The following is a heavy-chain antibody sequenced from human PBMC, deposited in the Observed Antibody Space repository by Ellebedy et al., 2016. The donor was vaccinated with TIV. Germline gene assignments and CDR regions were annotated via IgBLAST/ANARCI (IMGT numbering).Heavy chain of an antibody. CDR2: TYYRSKWNN. CDR3: ARGWFWSGMGV. V-gene: IGHV6-1*01. Sequence: SQTLSLTCVISGDSVSTDIGWNWIRQSPSRGLEWLGRTYYRSKWNNDYAVSLKSRITINPDTSKNQFSLQLNSVIPDDTAVYYCARGWFWSGMGVWGQGTTVTVSS. D-gene: IGHD3-3*01. CDR1: GDSVSTDIG. J-gene: IGHJ6*02.